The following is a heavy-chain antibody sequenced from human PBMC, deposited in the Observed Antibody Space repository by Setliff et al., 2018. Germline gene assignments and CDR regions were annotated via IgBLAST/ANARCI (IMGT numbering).Heavy chain of an antibody. CDR3: ARGQQLLTGDFKY. J-gene: IGHJ4*02. CDR1: GYTFTGYY. D-gene: IGHD1-26*01. V-gene: IGHV1-2*02. Sequence: VASVKVSCKASGYTFTGYYIHWVRQAPGQGIERMGWINPNSGDTNYAQKFQGRVTMTRDTSITTAYMEVSRMRSDDTAVYYCARGQQLLTGDFKYWGQGTLVTVSS. CDR2: INPNSGDT.